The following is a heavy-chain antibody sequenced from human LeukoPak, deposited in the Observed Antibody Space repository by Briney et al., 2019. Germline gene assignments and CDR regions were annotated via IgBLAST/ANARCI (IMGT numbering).Heavy chain of an antibody. CDR1: GFTFSSYA. J-gene: IGHJ4*02. CDR3: AKVILTHPSRRGVFDY. D-gene: IGHD2-8*01. CDR2: ISGSGGST. Sequence: PGGSLRLSCAASGFTFSSYAMSWVRQAPGKGLEWVSAISGSGGSTYYADSVKGRFTISRDNSKNTLYLQMNSLIAEDTAVYYCAKVILTHPSRRGVFDYWGQGTLVTVSS. V-gene: IGHV3-23*01.